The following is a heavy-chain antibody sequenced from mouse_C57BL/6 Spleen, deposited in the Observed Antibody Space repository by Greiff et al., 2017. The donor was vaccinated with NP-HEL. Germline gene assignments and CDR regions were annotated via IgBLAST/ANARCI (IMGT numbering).Heavy chain of an antibody. D-gene: IGHD2-1*01. V-gene: IGHV1-55*01. CDR2: IYPGSGST. Sequence: QVQLKQPGAELVKPGASVKMSCKASGYTFTSYWITWVKQRPGQGLEWIGDIYPGSGSTNYNEKFKSKATLTVDTSSSTAYMQLSSLTSEDSAVYYCARGDGKKGYAMDYWGQGTSVTVSS. J-gene: IGHJ4*01. CDR1: GYTFTSYW. CDR3: ARGDGKKGYAMDY.